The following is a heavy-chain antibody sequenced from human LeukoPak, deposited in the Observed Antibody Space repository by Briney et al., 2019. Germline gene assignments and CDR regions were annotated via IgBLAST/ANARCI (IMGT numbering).Heavy chain of an antibody. D-gene: IGHD2-2*01. V-gene: IGHV4-34*01. Sequence: TSETLSLTCAVYGGSFSGYYWSWIRQPLGKGLEWIGEINHSGSTNYNPSLKSRVTISVDTSKNQFSLKLSSVTAADTAVYYCARGIGYCSSTSCNGKYDYWGQGTLVTVSS. CDR2: INHSGST. CDR3: ARGIGYCSSTSCNGKYDY. J-gene: IGHJ4*02. CDR1: GGSFSGYY.